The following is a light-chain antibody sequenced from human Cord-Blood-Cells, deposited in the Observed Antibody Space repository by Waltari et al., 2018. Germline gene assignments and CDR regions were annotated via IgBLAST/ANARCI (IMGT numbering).Light chain of an antibody. CDR2: EVS. Sequence: QSALTNPASVAGSPGPSITISCTGTSSDVGGYNLVSWYQQHPVNAHKLMIYEVSKRPLGVSNRFSGSKSGNTASLTISGLQAEDEADYYCCSYAGSSTFRVFGGGTKLTVL. V-gene: IGLV2-23*02. CDR1: SSDVGGYNL. CDR3: CSYAGSSTFRV. J-gene: IGLJ2*01.